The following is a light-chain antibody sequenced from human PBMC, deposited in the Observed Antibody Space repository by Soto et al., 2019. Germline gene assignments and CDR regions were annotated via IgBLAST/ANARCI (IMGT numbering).Light chain of an antibody. CDR3: QEHNGDLPVA. CDR2: AAS. Sequence: DIQMTQSPSSLSASVGDRVTITCRSSQAIDQSLAWYQQKPGQVPKLLIYAASTLHSGVPSRFSGSGSGTHFTLTITGLQPEDFATYFCQEHNGDLPVAFGPGTTVDV. CDR1: QAIDQS. J-gene: IGKJ3*01. V-gene: IGKV1-27*01.